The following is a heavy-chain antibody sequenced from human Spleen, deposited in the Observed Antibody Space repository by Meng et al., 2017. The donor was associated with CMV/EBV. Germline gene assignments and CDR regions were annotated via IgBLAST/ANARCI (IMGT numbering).Heavy chain of an antibody. J-gene: IGHJ4*02. CDR3: ASGRNYGSGSYFY. D-gene: IGHD3-10*01. Sequence: CKDSGGTFSSYAISWVRQAPGQGLEWMGGIIPIFGTANYAQKFQGRVTITTDESTSTAYMELSSLRSEDTAVYYCASGRNYGSGSYFYWGQGTLVTVSS. CDR2: IIPIFGTA. CDR1: GGTFSSYA. V-gene: IGHV1-69*05.